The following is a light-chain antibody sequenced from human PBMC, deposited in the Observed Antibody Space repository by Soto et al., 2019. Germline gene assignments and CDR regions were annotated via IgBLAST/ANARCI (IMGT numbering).Light chain of an antibody. CDR3: QSYDSSLSGSVV. J-gene: IGLJ2*01. Sequence: QSVLTQPPSVSGAPGQRVTISCTGSSSNIGAGYDVHWYQQHPGTAPKLLIYSNSNRPSGVPDRFSGSKSGTSASLAITGLQAEDDADYYCQSYDSSLSGSVVFGGGTKLTVL. CDR1: SSNIGAGYD. CDR2: SNS. V-gene: IGLV1-40*01.